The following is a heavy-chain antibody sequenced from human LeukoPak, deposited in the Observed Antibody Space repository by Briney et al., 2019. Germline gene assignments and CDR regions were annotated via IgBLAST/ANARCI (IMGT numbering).Heavy chain of an antibody. CDR3: ARRGDYHDSSGYLLTGAFDI. D-gene: IGHD3-22*01. J-gene: IGHJ3*02. CDR2: ISSSGGTI. Sequence: GGSLRLSCAASGFSFSDYYMSWIRQAPGKGLEWVSYISSSGGTIYYADSVKGRFTISRDNAKNSLYLQMNSLRAEDTAVYYCARRGDYHDSSGYLLTGAFDIWGQGTMVTVSS. CDR1: GFSFSDYY. V-gene: IGHV3-11*01.